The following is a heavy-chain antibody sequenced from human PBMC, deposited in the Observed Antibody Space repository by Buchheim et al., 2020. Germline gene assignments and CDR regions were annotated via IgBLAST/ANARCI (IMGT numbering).Heavy chain of an antibody. V-gene: IGHV4-34*01. J-gene: IGHJ4*02. D-gene: IGHD6-13*01. CDR1: GGSFSDYY. CDR2: INHSGST. CDR3: ARGPTIAAESTFYFDY. Sequence: QVQLQQWGAGLLKPSETLSLTSAVFGGSFSDYYCSWILQPPGRGLEWFGDINHSGSTNYSPSLNSRVTISVDTSTTQLSLKLSSMTAADTAGEYCARGPTIAAESTFYFDYWGQGTL.